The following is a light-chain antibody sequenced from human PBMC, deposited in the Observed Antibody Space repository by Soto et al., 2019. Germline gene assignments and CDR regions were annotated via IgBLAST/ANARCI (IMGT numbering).Light chain of an antibody. J-gene: IGKJ4*01. V-gene: IGKV1-5*03. Sequence: DIPLTQSRSTLSASVGDRVTITCRASQSISVWLAWYQQKPGKTPQLLIHKASTLESGVPSRFSGSGSGTEFTLTISSLQPDDFATYYCQQYYLYPLTFGGGTRVEI. CDR3: QQYYLYPLT. CDR2: KAS. CDR1: QSISVW.